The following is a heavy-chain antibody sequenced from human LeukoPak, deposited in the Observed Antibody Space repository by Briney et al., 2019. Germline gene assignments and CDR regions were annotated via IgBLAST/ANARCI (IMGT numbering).Heavy chain of an antibody. Sequence: SETLSLTCTVSDYSISSGYFWTWIRQPPGKGLEWIGSIFHTGSSYYNPSLKSPVAISVDTSKNQFSLELSSVTAADTAVYYCARDLGLTTPDNWFDPWGQGTLVTVSS. CDR3: ARDLGLTTPDNWFDP. D-gene: IGHD3-3*01. V-gene: IGHV4-38-2*02. CDR1: DYSISSGYF. CDR2: IFHTGSS. J-gene: IGHJ5*02.